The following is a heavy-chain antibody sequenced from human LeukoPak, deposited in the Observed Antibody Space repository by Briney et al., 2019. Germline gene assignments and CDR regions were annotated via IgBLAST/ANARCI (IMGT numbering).Heavy chain of an antibody. CDR3: AKDSGVVVTYFDY. D-gene: IGHD3-22*01. CDR1: GFTFSSYG. Sequence: PGGSLRLSCAASGFTFSSYGMHWVRQAPGKGLEWVAVISYDGSNKYYADSVKGRFTISRDNSKNTLYLQMNSLRAEDTAVYYCAKDSGVVVTYFDYWGQGTLVTVSS. CDR2: ISYDGSNK. V-gene: IGHV3-30*18. J-gene: IGHJ4*02.